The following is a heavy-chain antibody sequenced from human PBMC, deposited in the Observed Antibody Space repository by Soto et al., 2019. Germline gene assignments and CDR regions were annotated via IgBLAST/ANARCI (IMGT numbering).Heavy chain of an antibody. J-gene: IGHJ5*02. V-gene: IGHV4-59*08. CDR3: ARQMKAGTYNWFDP. Sequence: SETLSLTCTVPGGSISSYYWSWIRQPPGKGLEWIGYIYYSGSTNYNPSLKSRVTISVDTSKNQFSLKLSSVTAADTAVYYCARQMKAGTYNWFDPWGQGTLVTVSS. D-gene: IGHD6-19*01. CDR2: IYYSGST. CDR1: GGSISSYY.